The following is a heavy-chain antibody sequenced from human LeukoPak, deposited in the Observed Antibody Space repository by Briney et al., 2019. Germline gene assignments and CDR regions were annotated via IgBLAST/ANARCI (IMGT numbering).Heavy chain of an antibody. CDR2: ISGSGVST. J-gene: IGHJ3*02. V-gene: IGHV3-23*01. D-gene: IGHD3/OR15-3a*01. Sequence: GGCLRLSCAASGFTFSSYTMSWVRQAPGKGLEWVSSISGSGVSTYYADYVKGRFTLSRDNSKNALYLQINSLRAEDTAVYYCAKQWRGTGDAFDIWGQGTMVSFST. CDR1: GFTFSSYT. CDR3: AKQWRGTGDAFDI.